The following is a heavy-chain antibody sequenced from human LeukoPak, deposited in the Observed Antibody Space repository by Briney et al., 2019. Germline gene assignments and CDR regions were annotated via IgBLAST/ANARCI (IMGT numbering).Heavy chain of an antibody. CDR1: GFTFSSYA. V-gene: IGHV3-30*04. CDR3: ARGMYSSGWLGGAFDI. Sequence: GGSLRLSCAASGFTFSSYAMHWVRQAPGKGLEWVAVISYDGSNKYYADSVKGRFTISRDNSKNTLYLQMNSLRAEDTAVYYCARGMYSSGWLGGAFDIWGQGTMVTVSS. J-gene: IGHJ3*02. CDR2: ISYDGSNK. D-gene: IGHD6-19*01.